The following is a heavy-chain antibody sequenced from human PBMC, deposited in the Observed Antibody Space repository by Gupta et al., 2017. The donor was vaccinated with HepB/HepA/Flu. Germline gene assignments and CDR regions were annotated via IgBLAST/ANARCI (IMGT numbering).Heavy chain of an antibody. V-gene: IGHV3-66*01. Sequence: EVQLVESGGGLVQPGGSLRLSRAASGFTVSSNYMSWVRQAPGKGLEWVSVIYSGGSTYYADSVKGRFTISRDNSKNTLYLQMNSLRAEDTAVYYCARGFGSSWYGDYFDYWGQGTLVTVSS. CDR2: IYSGGST. D-gene: IGHD6-13*01. J-gene: IGHJ4*02. CDR1: GFTVSSNY. CDR3: ARGFGSSWYGDYFDY.